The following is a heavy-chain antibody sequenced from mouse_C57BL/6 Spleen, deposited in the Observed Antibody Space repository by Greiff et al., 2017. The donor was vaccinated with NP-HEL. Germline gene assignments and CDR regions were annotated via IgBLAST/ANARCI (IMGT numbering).Heavy chain of an antibody. D-gene: IGHD2-10*02. J-gene: IGHJ2*01. CDR2: IDPNSGGT. CDR3: ARGGGFRRMDY. V-gene: IGHV1-22*01. Sequence: VHLQQPGAELVKPGASVKMSCKASGYTFTDYYMHWVKQSPGRSLEWIGYIDPNSGGTSYNQKFKGKATLTVNKSSSTAYMELSSLTSEDSAVYYCARGGGFRRMDYWGQGTTLTVSS. CDR1: GYTFTDYY.